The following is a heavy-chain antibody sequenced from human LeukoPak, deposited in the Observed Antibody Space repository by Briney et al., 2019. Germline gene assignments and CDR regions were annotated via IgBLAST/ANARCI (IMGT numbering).Heavy chain of an antibody. CDR1: GYTFPSYY. Sequence: GASVKVSCKASGYTFPSYYMHWVRQAPGQGLEWMGVINPSGGNTNSAQKFQGRVTITTDESTSTAYMELSSLRSEDTAVYYCAREMLQLERKAFDIWGQGTMVTVSS. V-gene: IGHV1-46*01. CDR3: AREMLQLERKAFDI. D-gene: IGHD1-1*01. J-gene: IGHJ3*02. CDR2: INPSGGNT.